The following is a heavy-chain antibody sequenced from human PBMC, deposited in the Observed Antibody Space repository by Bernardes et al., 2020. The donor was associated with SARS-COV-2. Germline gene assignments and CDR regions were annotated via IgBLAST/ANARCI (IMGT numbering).Heavy chain of an antibody. V-gene: IGHV4-34*01. Sequence: SETLSLTRAVYGGSFSGYYWTWARRPPGKGLEWIGEVNQNGNTNYNRSLKSRVTITVDTSKNQFSLKLTSVTAADTAVYYCARGVGNSGEFGGYDHWGQGNLVTVSS. CDR3: ARGVGNSGEFGGYDH. CDR2: VNQNGNT. CDR1: GGSFSGYY. D-gene: IGHD5-12*01. J-gene: IGHJ4*02.